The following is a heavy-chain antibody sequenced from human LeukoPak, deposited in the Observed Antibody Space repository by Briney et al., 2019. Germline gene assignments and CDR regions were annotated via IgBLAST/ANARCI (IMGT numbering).Heavy chain of an antibody. J-gene: IGHJ4*02. V-gene: IGHV3-23*01. D-gene: IGHD2-8*01. Sequence: GGSLRLSCAASGFTFNNYAMNWVRQAPGKGLEWVSSISGSGGRTYYADSVKGRFTISRDNSKNTLYLQMNSLRAEDTAMYYCARVMRRGNYLDYWGQGTLVTVSS. CDR3: ARVMRRGNYLDY. CDR2: ISGSGGRT. CDR1: GFTFNNYA.